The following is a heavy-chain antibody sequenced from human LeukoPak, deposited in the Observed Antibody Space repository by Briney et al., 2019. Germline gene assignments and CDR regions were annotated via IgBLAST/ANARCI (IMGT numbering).Heavy chain of an antibody. CDR3: ARGRYYGSGSYYNVGY. CDR1: GYTFTGYY. V-gene: IGHV1-2*02. Sequence: ASVKVSCKASGYTFTGYYMHWVRQAPGQGLEWMGWINPNSGGTNYAQKFQGRVTMTRDTSISTAYMELSRLRSDDTAVYYCARGRYYGSGSYYNVGYWGQGTLVTVSS. J-gene: IGHJ4*02. D-gene: IGHD3-10*01. CDR2: INPNSGGT.